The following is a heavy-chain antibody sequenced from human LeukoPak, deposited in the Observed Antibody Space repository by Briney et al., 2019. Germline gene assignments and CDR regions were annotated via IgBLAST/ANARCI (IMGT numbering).Heavy chain of an antibody. CDR3: AKLGHSDGWYLGAFDI. V-gene: IGHV4-59*08. CDR1: GGSITGHY. J-gene: IGHJ3*02. D-gene: IGHD6-19*01. Sequence: SETLSLTCAVSGGSITGHYWNWIRQTPEMRLEWIGYTSYSRTTIYNSYFKGRATMSIDTSKNQLYLNLTSVTATYTAVYYCAKLGHSDGWYLGAFDIWGQGTTVIVSS. CDR2: TSYSRTT.